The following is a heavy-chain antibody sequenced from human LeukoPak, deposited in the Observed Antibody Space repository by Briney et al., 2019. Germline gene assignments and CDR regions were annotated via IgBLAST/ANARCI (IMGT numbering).Heavy chain of an antibody. J-gene: IGHJ4*02. CDR2: IFYSGTT. V-gene: IGHV4-39*07. CDR3: ARDPFRGTSVDY. CDR1: RGLITNNNYF. Sequence: SETLSLTCTVSRGLITNNNYFWGWIRQAPGKGLEWIGNIFYSGTTYYNPSLPSLKSRVTISVDTSKNQFSLKLSSVTAADTAVYYCARDPFRGTSVDYWGQGTLVTVSS. D-gene: IGHD3-16*01.